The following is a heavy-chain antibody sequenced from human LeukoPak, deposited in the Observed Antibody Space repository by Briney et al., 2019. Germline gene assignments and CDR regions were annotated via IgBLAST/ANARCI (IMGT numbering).Heavy chain of an antibody. D-gene: IGHD1-26*01. J-gene: IGHJ2*01. CDR2: IYYSGST. Sequence: PSQPLSLTCTVSGGSISSGDYYGSWIRQPPGTGLEWIGYIYYSGSTYYNPSLKSRVTISVDTSKNQFSLKLNSVTAADTAVYYCAREVPWVWNFDLWGRGTLVTVSS. CDR1: GGSISSGDYY. V-gene: IGHV4-30-4*01. CDR3: AREVPWVWNFDL.